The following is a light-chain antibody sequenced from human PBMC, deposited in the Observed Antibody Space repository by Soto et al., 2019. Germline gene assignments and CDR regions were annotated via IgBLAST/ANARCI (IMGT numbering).Light chain of an antibody. CDR2: SAA. CDR1: QSINSY. V-gene: IGKV1-39*01. Sequence: DIQMTQSPSSLSASVGDGVTITCRASQSINSYLNWYQQKPGKTPKLLIYSAASLQVGVPSRFSGSGSGTDFTLTISSLPPEDFATYYCQQSYNTPWTFGQGTKVDIK. J-gene: IGKJ1*01. CDR3: QQSYNTPWT.